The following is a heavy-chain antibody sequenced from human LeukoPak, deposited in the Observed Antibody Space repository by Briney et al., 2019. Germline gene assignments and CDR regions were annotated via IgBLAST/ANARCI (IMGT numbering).Heavy chain of an antibody. D-gene: IGHD3-10*01. CDR2: ISGSGGST. V-gene: IGHV3-23*01. CDR1: GFTFSSYA. J-gene: IGHJ4*02. Sequence: GGSLRLSCAASGFTFSSYAMNWVRQAPGKGLEWVSAISGSGGSTDYADSVKGRFTISRDNSKNTLYLQMNSLRAEDTAVYYCASTSSYYYGSGSYSDWGQGTLVTVSS. CDR3: ASTSSYYYGSGSYSD.